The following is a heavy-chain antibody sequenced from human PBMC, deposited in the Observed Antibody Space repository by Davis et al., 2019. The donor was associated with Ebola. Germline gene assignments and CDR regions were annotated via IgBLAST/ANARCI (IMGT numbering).Heavy chain of an antibody. CDR3: ARGERTVTTPLAY. J-gene: IGHJ4*02. Sequence: GESLKISCAASGFTFSRYWMHWVRQAPGKGLVYVSRISSDGGITTYADSVKGRFTISRDNTKNTLYLQMYSLRAEDTAVYYCARGERTVTTPLAYWGQGALVTVSS. CDR2: ISSDGGIT. D-gene: IGHD4-11*01. CDR1: GFTFSRYW. V-gene: IGHV3-74*01.